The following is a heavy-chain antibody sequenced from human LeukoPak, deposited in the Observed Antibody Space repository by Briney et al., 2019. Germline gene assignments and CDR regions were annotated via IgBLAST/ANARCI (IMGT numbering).Heavy chain of an antibody. CDR3: AEDSRPYDFSSGPDY. CDR1: GFTFSNYG. Sequence: GGSLRLSCAASGFTFSNYGMHWVRQAPGKGLEWVAVISYDGSNKYYVDSVKGRFTISRDNSKNTLYLQMNSLRAEDTAVYYCAEDSRPYDFSSGPDYWGQGTLVTVSS. D-gene: IGHD3-3*01. J-gene: IGHJ4*02. CDR2: ISYDGSNK. V-gene: IGHV3-30*18.